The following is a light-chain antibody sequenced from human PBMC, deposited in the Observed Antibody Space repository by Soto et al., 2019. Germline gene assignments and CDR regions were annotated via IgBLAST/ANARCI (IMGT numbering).Light chain of an antibody. CDR1: QDITTY. CDR3: QQYDTIQYT. J-gene: IGKJ2*01. V-gene: IGKV1-33*01. CDR2: GAS. Sequence: DIQMTQSPSSLSASVGDRVTITCQASQDITTYLSWVQQKPGKSPKLLIYGASNLETGVPSRFSGSGSGTDFSFAISSLQPEDVATYYCQQYDTIQYTFGQGTKLEI.